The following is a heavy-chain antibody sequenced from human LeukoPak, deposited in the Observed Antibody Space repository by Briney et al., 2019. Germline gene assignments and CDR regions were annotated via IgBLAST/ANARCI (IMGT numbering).Heavy chain of an antibody. D-gene: IGHD3-22*01. J-gene: IGHJ4*02. V-gene: IGHV3-23*01. Sequence: GGSLRLSCAVSGFTFSSYAMNWVRQAPGKGLEWVSGISGSGGTTYYADSVKGGFTISRDNSKNTLYLQMNSLRAEDTALYYCAKAPSSSAFYSRFDYWGQGTLVTVSS. CDR1: GFTFSSYA. CDR2: ISGSGGTT. CDR3: AKAPSSSAFYSRFDY.